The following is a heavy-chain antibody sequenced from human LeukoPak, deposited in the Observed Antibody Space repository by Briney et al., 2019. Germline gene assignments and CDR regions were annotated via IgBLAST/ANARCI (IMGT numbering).Heavy chain of an antibody. D-gene: IGHD2-2*01. CDR3: ARAICSSTSCYDY. CDR2: ISSSGSTI. J-gene: IGHJ4*02. CDR1: GFTFSDYY. Sequence: NPGGSLRLSCAASGFTFSDYYMSWIRQAPGKGLEWVSYISSSGSTIYYADSVKGRFTISRDNAKNSLYLQMNSLRAEDTAVYYCARAICSSTSCYDYWGQGTLVTVSS. V-gene: IGHV3-11*01.